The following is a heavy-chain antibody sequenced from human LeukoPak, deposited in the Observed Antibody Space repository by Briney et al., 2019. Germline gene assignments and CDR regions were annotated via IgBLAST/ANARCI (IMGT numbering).Heavy chain of an antibody. CDR1: GGSFSGYY. V-gene: IGHV4-34*01. Sequence: SETLSLICAVYGGSFSGYYWSWIRQPPGKGLEWIGEINHSGSTNYNPSLKSRVTISVDTSKNQFSLKLSSVTAADTAVYYCARAEIWFGSGYGMDVWGQGTTVTVSS. D-gene: IGHD3-10*01. CDR3: ARAEIWFGSGYGMDV. CDR2: INHSGST. J-gene: IGHJ6*02.